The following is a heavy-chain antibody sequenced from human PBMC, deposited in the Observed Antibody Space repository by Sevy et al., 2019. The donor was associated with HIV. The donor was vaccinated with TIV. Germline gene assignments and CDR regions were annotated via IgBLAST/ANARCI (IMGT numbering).Heavy chain of an antibody. V-gene: IGHV3-48*02. J-gene: IGHJ4*02. D-gene: IGHD5-12*01. Sequence: GGSLRLSCAASGFTFSSYSMNWVRQAPGKGLEWVSYISSSSSTIYYAASGKGRFTISRDNAKNSLYLQMNSLRDEDTAVYYCARDWGYDLPLPYYFDYWGQGTLVTVSS. CDR1: GFTFSSYS. CDR3: ARDWGYDLPLPYYFDY. CDR2: ISSSSSTI.